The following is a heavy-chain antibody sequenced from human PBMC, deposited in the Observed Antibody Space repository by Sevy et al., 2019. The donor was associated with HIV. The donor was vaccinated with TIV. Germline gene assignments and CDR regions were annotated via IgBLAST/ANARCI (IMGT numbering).Heavy chain of an antibody. J-gene: IGHJ4*02. CDR2: IWYDGSSK. Sequence: GGSLRLSCGASGFIFSTYGMHWVRQAPGKGLEWVALIWYDGSSKYYADSVQGRFTISRDNSKNTLDLQMNSLRAEDTAVYYCVSGASIVPAGNFAYRGQGTLVTVSS. CDR3: VSGASIVPAGNFAY. V-gene: IGHV3-33*08. CDR1: GFIFSTYG. D-gene: IGHD2-2*01.